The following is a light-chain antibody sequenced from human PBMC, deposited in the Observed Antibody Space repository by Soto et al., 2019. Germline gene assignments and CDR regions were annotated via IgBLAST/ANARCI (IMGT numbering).Light chain of an antibody. Sequence: EIVMTQSPVTLSASPGERVTLSCRASQSVDINLAWYQQKPGQAPRLLISGASSRATGIPDRFSGSGSGTDFTLTSSRLEPEDFAVYYCQQRSNWPRTFGGGTKVDIK. CDR2: GAS. CDR1: QSVDIN. V-gene: IGKV3D-20*02. CDR3: QQRSNWPRT. J-gene: IGKJ4*01.